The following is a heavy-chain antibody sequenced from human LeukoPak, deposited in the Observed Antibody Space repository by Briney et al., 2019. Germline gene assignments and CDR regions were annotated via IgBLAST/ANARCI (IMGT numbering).Heavy chain of an antibody. V-gene: IGHV3-43*02. CDR1: GFTFSSYS. Sequence: GGSLRLSCAASGFTFSSYSMNWVRQAPGKGLEWVSLISGDGSDTYYADSVKGRLTISRDNSKNSLYLQMNSLRSEDTALYYCTKASGDYYDSTASLDYWGQGTLVTVSS. CDR2: ISGDGSDT. CDR3: TKASGDYYDSTASLDY. D-gene: IGHD3-22*01. J-gene: IGHJ4*02.